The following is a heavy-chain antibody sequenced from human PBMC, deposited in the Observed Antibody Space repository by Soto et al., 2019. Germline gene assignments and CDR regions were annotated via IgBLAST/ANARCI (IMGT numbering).Heavy chain of an antibody. CDR3: ATAVDYYDSSGTDY. V-gene: IGHV1-24*01. Sequence: ASVRVSCKVSGYTLTELSMHWVRAAPGKGLEWMGGFDPEDGETIYAQKFQGRVTMTEDTSTDTAYMELSSLRSEDTAVYYCATAVDYYDSSGTDYWGQGTLVTVS. CDR1: GYTLTELS. CDR2: FDPEDGET. J-gene: IGHJ4*02. D-gene: IGHD3-22*01.